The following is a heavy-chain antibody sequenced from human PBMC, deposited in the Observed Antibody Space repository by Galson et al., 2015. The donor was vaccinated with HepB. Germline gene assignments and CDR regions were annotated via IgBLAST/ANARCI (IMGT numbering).Heavy chain of an antibody. CDR2: IIPAFGAA. J-gene: IGHJ6*02. CDR3: ARQDYYGSGTYPPWYGLDV. Sequence: SVKVSCKASGGNFNNFAITWVRKAPGQGLEWVGRIIPAFGAANYAQKFQGRLTINADKSTGTAYMDLTNLRSEDTAVYYCARQDYYGSGTYPPWYGLDVWGQGTTVTVSS. V-gene: IGHV1-69*06. CDR1: GGNFNNFA. D-gene: IGHD3-10*01.